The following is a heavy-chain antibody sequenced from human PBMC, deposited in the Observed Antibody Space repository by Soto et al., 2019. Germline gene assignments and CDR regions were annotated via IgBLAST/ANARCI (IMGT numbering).Heavy chain of an antibody. Sequence: LRLSCAASGFTFSSYAMTWVRQAPGKGLEYVSTLSGSGVNAYYADSVKGRFTISRDNSKNTLYLQMNSLRVEDTAIYYCAKPLQVYWGQGTQVTVAS. CDR2: LSGSGVNA. V-gene: IGHV3-23*01. CDR3: AKPLQVY. CDR1: GFTFSSYA. J-gene: IGHJ4*02.